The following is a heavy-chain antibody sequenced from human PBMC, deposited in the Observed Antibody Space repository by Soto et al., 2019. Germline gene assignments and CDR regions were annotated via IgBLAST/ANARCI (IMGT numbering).Heavy chain of an antibody. J-gene: IGHJ4*02. CDR2: ISTSGNYI. CDR1: AFTFSTYN. V-gene: IGHV3-21*01. D-gene: IGHD2-21*02. Sequence: EVQLVESGGGLVKPGGSLRLSCAASAFTFSTYNMNWVRQAPGKGLEWVSYISTSGNYIYYADSVKGRFTISRDNARNSLYLQMNSLRAEDTALYYCARSDNCAGACVGFDYWGQGTLVTVSS. CDR3: ARSDNCAGACVGFDY.